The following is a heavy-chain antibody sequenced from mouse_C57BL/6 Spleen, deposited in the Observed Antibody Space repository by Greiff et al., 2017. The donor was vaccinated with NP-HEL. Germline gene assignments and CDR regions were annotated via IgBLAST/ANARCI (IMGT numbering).Heavy chain of an antibody. CDR1: GFTFTDYY. CDR2: IRNKANGYTT. J-gene: IGHJ2*01. CDR3: ARSLYYYGSSLDY. D-gene: IGHD1-1*01. V-gene: IGHV7-3*01. Sequence: EVKLMESGGGLVQPGGSLSLSCAASGFTFTDYYMSWVRQPPGKALEWLGFIRNKANGYTTEYSASVKGRFTISRDNSRSILYLQMNALRAEDSATYYCARSLYYYGSSLDYWGQGTTLTVSS.